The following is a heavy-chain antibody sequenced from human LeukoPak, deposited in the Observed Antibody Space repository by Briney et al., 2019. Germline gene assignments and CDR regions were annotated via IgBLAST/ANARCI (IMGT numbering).Heavy chain of an antibody. CDR3: ARFPYSGYDYWYFDL. CDR2: IYYSGST. D-gene: IGHD5-12*01. Sequence: RSETLSLTCTVSGGSISSGGYFWTWIRQHPARALEWIGYIYYSGSTYYNPSLKSRVTISVDTSRNQFSLKLSSVTAADTAVYYCARFPYSGYDYWYFDLWGRGTLVTVSS. J-gene: IGHJ2*01. V-gene: IGHV4-31*03. CDR1: GGSISSGGYF.